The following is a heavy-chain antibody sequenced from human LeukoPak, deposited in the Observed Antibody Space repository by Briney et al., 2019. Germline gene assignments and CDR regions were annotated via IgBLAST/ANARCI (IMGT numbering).Heavy chain of an antibody. D-gene: IGHD3-10*01. Sequence: ASVKVSFKASGYTFTSYGISWVRQAPGQGLEWMGWISAYNGNTNYAQKLQGRVTMTTDTSTSTAYMELRSLRSDDTAVYYCAREGPAGSITMVCSPGRPPDYWGQGTLVTVSS. CDR1: GYTFTSYG. CDR2: ISAYNGNT. J-gene: IGHJ4*02. CDR3: AREGPAGSITMVCSPGRPPDY. V-gene: IGHV1-18*01.